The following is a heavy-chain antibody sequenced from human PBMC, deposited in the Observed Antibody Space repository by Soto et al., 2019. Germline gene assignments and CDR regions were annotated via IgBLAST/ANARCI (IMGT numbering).Heavy chain of an antibody. V-gene: IGHV3-66*04. J-gene: IGHJ4*02. Sequence: EVQLVESGGGLVQPGGSLRLSCAASGFTVSSNYMSWVRQAPGKGLEWVSVIYSGGSAYYADSVKGRCTISRDNSKNTVYLQMNSLRAEDTAVYYCARHGYSYGGGYFDYWGQGTLVTVSS. D-gene: IGHD5-18*01. CDR1: GFTVSSNY. CDR2: IYSGGSA. CDR3: ARHGYSYGGGYFDY.